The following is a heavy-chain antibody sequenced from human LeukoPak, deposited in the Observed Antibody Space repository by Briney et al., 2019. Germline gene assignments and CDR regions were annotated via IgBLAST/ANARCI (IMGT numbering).Heavy chain of an antibody. CDR2: ISAYNGNT. J-gene: IGHJ3*02. D-gene: IGHD2-15*01. CDR3: ARDLTKWSSGAFDI. CDR1: GYTFTSYG. V-gene: IGHV1-18*01. Sequence: ASVKVSCKASGYTFTSYGISWVRQAPGQGLEWMGWISAYNGNTNYAQKLQGRVTMTTDTSTSTAYMELRSLRSDDTAVYYCARDLTKWSSGAFDIWGQGTMVTVSS.